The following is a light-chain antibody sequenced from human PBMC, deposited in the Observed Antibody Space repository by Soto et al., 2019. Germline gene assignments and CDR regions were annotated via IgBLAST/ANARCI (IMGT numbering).Light chain of an antibody. J-gene: IGKJ1*01. CDR2: GAS. Sequence: DIEVTQSRATLSVSPGGRPTLSCTASQRVGSNLAWYQQRPGQSPRLPTYGASTRATGIPARFSGTVSGTGFTLTLSSLQSEDFAVYYGQEYKNWPTWTFGQGTKVDI. CDR3: QEYKNWPTWT. CDR1: QRVGSN. V-gene: IGKV3-15*01.